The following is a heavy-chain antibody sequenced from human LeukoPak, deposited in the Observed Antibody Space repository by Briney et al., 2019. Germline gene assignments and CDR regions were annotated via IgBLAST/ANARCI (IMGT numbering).Heavy chain of an antibody. CDR2: ISFDATNK. V-gene: IGHV3-30*18. J-gene: IGHJ4*02. CDR1: GFTFSSYG. Sequence: PGRSLRLFCAASGFTFSSYGMHWVRQAPAKGLEWVANISFDATNKYYADSVKGRFTISRDNSKNTLYLQMNSLRAEDTAVYYCAKDSSADDSSGYSYYFDYWGQGTLVTVSS. D-gene: IGHD3-22*01. CDR3: AKDSSADDSSGYSYYFDY.